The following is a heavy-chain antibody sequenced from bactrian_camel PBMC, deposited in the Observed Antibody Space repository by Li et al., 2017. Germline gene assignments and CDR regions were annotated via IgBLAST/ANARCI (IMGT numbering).Heavy chain of an antibody. CDR1: TGTFRSAC. V-gene: IGHV3S9*01. J-gene: IGHJ4*01. CDR3: AASGFCHYRDYRVPAN. CDR2: IDTEDST. Sequence: VQLVESGGGSVQAGGSLRLSCAARTGTFRSACMGWIRQVSGKEREGVAGIDTEDSTNYADSVKGRFIIFRDNAKNTPYLQMGSLKPEDTAMYYCAASGFCHYRDYRVPANRGQGTQVTV. D-gene: IGHD4*01.